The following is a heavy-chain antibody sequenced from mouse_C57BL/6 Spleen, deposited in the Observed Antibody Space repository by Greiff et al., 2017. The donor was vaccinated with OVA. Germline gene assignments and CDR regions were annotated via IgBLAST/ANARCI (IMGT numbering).Heavy chain of an antibody. V-gene: IGHV1-84*01. Sequence: QVQLKQSGPELVKPGASVKISCKASGYTFTDYYINWVKQRPGKGLEWIGWIYPGSGNTKYNEKFKGKATLTVDTSSSTAYMQLSSLTSEDSAVYFCARPDYYGSSYYWYFDVWGTGTTVTVSS. CDR1: GYTFTDYY. CDR3: ARPDYYGSSYYWYFDV. D-gene: IGHD1-1*01. J-gene: IGHJ1*03. CDR2: IYPGSGNT.